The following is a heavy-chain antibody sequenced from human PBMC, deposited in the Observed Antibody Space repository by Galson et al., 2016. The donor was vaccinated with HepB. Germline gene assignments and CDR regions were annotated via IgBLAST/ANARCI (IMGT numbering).Heavy chain of an antibody. CDR3: ARDINDYVWGSYRPTANFYGMDD. CDR2: ISSDGSNK. V-gene: IGHV3-30-3*01. CDR1: GFIFSTYA. Sequence: SLRLSCAASGFIFSTYAMHWVRQAPGKGLEWVAVISSDGSNKYYADSVKGRFTISRDSSKNTLSLQMNSLRAEDAAIYYCARDINDYVWGSYRPTANFYGMDDWGQGTTVTVSS. D-gene: IGHD3-16*02. J-gene: IGHJ6*02.